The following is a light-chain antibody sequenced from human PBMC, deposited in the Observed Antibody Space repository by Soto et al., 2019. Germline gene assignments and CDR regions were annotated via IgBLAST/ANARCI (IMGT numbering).Light chain of an antibody. CDR3: QQYNSYSYT. Sequence: DIQMTQSPSTLSASVGDRVTITCRASQSISSWLAWYQQKPGKAPKLLIYDASSLESGVPSRFSGSGSGTELTLTITRLQSDYFATYYCQQYNSYSYTFGQGTKLEIK. J-gene: IGKJ2*01. CDR1: QSISSW. CDR2: DAS. V-gene: IGKV1-5*01.